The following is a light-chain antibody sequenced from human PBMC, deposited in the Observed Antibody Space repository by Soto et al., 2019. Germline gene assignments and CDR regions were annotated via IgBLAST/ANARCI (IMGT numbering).Light chain of an antibody. CDR1: TSDVGGYNY. J-gene: IGLJ2*01. Sequence: QSALTQPASVSGSPGQSITISCTGTTSDVGGYNYVSWYQQHPGKAPKLMIYELSNRPSGVSDRFSGSRSDNTASLTISGLQTDYEADYYCSSYTGSNLVIFGGGTKLTVL. CDR2: ELS. V-gene: IGLV2-14*01. CDR3: SSYTGSNLVI.